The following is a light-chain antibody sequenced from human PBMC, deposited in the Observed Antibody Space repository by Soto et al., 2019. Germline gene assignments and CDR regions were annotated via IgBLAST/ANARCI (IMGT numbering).Light chain of an antibody. CDR1: SSDVGGYNY. CDR2: EVF. V-gene: IGLV2-14*03. Sequence: QSALTQPASVSGSPGQSITISCTGTSSDVGGYNYVSWYQQHPGKVPKLMIYEVFRRPSGISDRFSGSKSGNTASLTISGLQAEDEADYYCCSYTTTSTFVLGGGTKVTVL. CDR3: CSYTTTSTFV. J-gene: IGLJ2*01.